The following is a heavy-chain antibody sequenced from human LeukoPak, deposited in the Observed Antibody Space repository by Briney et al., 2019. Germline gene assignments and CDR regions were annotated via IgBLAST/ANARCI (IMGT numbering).Heavy chain of an antibody. CDR3: AKDTPLCYFDY. CDR1: GFTYSSYG. J-gene: IGHJ4*02. D-gene: IGHD3-16*01. CDR2: IRNDGSII. V-gene: IGHV3-30*02. Sequence: GGSLRLSCAASGFTYSSYGMHWIRQAPGKGLEWVAFIRNDGSIIYNADSVKGRFTISRDNSKNTLYLQMNSLRADDTAVYYCAKDTPLCYFDYWGQGTLVTVSS.